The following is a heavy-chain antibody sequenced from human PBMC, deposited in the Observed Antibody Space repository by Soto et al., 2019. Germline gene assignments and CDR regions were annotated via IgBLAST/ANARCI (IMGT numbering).Heavy chain of an antibody. D-gene: IGHD1-7*01. J-gene: IGHJ6*04. V-gene: IGHV4-39*01. CDR3: ARPNSVDEYFAMDV. Sequence: SETLSLTCTVSGCSIGSSSYYWGWIRQPPGKGLEWVGNIYYTGSTYYNPSLKSRVTISVDRSKSQFSLKLSSVTAADTAVYYCARPNSVDEYFAMDVWGKGKTVKVSS. CDR2: IYYTGST. CDR1: GCSIGSSSYY.